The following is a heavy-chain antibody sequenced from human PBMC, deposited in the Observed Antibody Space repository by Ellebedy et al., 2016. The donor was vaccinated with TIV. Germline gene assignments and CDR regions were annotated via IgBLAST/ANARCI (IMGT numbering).Heavy chain of an antibody. CDR2: IGGTGGTT. CDR1: GISLRSYA. Sequence: PGGSLRLSCAASGISLRSYAMSWVRQAPGKGLEWVSTIGGTGGTTYYTDSVKGRFTLSRDNSKNTLYLQMNSLRPEDTAVYYCAREGLLITSVAGLDYWGQGTLVTVSS. D-gene: IGHD3-22*01. CDR3: AREGLLITSVAGLDY. V-gene: IGHV3-23*01. J-gene: IGHJ4*02.